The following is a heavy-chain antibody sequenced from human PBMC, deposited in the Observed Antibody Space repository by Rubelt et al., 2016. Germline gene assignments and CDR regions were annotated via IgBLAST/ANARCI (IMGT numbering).Heavy chain of an antibody. V-gene: IGHV3-74*01. CDR3: ARDQGAYY. CDR1: GFTFSTYW. Sequence: EVQLVESGGGVVQPGGSLRLSCAASGFTFSTYWMHWVRQAPGKGLVWVSRINNDGRSISYADSVKGRFTISRDNAKNTLDLQMNSRRAEDTAGDYCARDQGAYYWGQGTLVTVSS. J-gene: IGHJ4*02. CDR2: INNDGRSI.